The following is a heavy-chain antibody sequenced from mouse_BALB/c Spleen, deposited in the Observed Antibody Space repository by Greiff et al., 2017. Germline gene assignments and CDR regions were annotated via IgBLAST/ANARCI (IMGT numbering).Heavy chain of an antibody. Sequence: EVQLQQSGAELVRSGASVKLSCTASGFNIKDYYMHWVKQRPEQGLEWIGWIDPENGDTEYAPKFQGKATMTADTSSNTAYLQLSSLTSEDTAVYYCNNYAMDYWGQGTSVTVSS. CDR3: NNYAMDY. CDR1: GFNIKDYY. J-gene: IGHJ4*01. CDR2: IDPENGDT. V-gene: IGHV14-4*02.